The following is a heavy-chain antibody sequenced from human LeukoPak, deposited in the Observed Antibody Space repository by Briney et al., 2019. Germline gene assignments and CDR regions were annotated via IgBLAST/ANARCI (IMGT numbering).Heavy chain of an antibody. J-gene: IGHJ4*02. Sequence: SETLSLTCTVSGGSISSYYWSWIRQPPGKGLEWIGYIYYSGSTNYNPSLKSRVTISVDTSKNQFSLKLSSVTAADTAVYYCARAVGYSYGYYFDYWGQGTLVTVSS. CDR3: ARAVGYSYGYYFDY. V-gene: IGHV4-59*01. D-gene: IGHD5-18*01. CDR2: IYYSGST. CDR1: GGSISSYY.